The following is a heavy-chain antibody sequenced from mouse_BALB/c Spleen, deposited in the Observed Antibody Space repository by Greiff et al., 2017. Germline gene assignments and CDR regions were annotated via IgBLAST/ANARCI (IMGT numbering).Heavy chain of an antibody. CDR1: GFSLTSYG. CDR2: IWSGGST. CDR3: ASPHYYGPWFAY. D-gene: IGHD1-2*01. Sequence: QVHVKQSGPGLVQPSQSLSITCTVSGFSLTSYGVHWVRQSPGKGLEWLGVIWSGGSTDYNAAFISRLSISKDNSKSQVFFKMNSLQADDTAIYYCASPHYYGPWFAYWGQGTLGTVSA. V-gene: IGHV2-4-1*01. J-gene: IGHJ3*01.